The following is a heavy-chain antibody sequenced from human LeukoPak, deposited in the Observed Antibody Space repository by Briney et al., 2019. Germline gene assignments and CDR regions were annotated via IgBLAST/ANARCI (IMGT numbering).Heavy chain of an antibody. V-gene: IGHV3-9*01. Sequence: GGSLRLSYAASGFTFDDYAMHWVRQAPGKGLEWVSGISWNSGSIGYADSVKGRFTISRDNAKNSLYLQMNSLRAEDTALYYCAKATGYSSGWPLGYWGQGTLVTVSS. CDR3: AKATGYSSGWPLGY. J-gene: IGHJ4*02. D-gene: IGHD6-19*01. CDR2: ISWNSGSI. CDR1: GFTFDDYA.